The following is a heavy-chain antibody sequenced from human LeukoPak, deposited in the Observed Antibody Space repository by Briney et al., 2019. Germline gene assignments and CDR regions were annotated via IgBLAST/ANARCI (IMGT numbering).Heavy chain of an antibody. J-gene: IGHJ4*02. CDR1: GFTFSSYS. Sequence: PGGSLRLSCAASGFTFSSYSMNWVRQAPGKGLEWVSPISSSSSYIYYADSVKGRFTVSRDNAKNSLYLQMNSLRAEDTAVYYCASEGEKVGYWGQGTLVTVSS. V-gene: IGHV3-21*01. CDR3: ASEGEKVGY. CDR2: ISSSSSYI. D-gene: IGHD3-16*01.